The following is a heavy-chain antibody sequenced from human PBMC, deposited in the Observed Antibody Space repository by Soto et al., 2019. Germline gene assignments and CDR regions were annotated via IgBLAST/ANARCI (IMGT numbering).Heavy chain of an antibody. V-gene: IGHV3-48*03. D-gene: IGHD2-2*01. CDR2: ISVSGNII. CDR1: GFTFSTYE. CDR3: VRDTMRASAAASLDY. J-gene: IGHJ4*02. Sequence: GGSLRLSCAASGFTFSTYEFNWVRQAPGRGLEWISYISVSGNIIKYAESVRGRFTISRDNAENSLHLHMSNLRVDDTALYFCVRDTMRASAAASLDYWGQGTQVTVSS.